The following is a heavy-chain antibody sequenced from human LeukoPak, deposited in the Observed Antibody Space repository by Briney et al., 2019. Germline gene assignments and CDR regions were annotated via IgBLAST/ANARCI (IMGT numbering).Heavy chain of an antibody. J-gene: IGHJ4*02. V-gene: IGHV1-18*04. CDR3: ARTPREQWLVQVDY. D-gene: IGHD6-19*01. CDR1: GYTFTGYY. Sequence: ASVKVSCKASGYTFTGYYMHWVRQAPGQGLEWMGWINPNSGNTNYAQKLQGRVTMTTDTSTSTAYMELRSLRSDDTAVYYCARTPREQWLVQVDYWGQGTLVTVSS. CDR2: INPNSGNT.